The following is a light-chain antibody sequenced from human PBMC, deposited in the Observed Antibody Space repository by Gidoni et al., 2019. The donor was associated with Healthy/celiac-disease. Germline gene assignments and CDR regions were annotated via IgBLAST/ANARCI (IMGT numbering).Light chain of an antibody. CDR3: QQYDNLPRT. Sequence: DIPMTQSPSSLSASVGDRVTITCQASQDISNYLNWYQQKPGKAPKLLIYDASNLETGVPSRFSGSGSGTEFTFTISSLQPEDIATYYCQQYDNLPRTFXGXTKVEIK. V-gene: IGKV1-33*01. CDR1: QDISNY. CDR2: DAS. J-gene: IGKJ4*02.